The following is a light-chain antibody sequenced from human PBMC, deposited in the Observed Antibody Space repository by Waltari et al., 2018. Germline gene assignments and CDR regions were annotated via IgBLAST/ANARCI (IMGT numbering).Light chain of an antibody. CDR3: AAWDDSLNGRV. V-gene: IGLV1-44*01. J-gene: IGLJ3*02. Sequence: QSVLTQPPSASGTPGQGVTISCSGSSSNIGSNTVSWYQQLPGTAPKLLIYPHNQPPSGIPDRVSGSKSGTSASLAISGLQSEDEADYYCAAWDDSLNGRVFGGGTKVTVL. CDR1: SSNIGSNT. CDR2: PHN.